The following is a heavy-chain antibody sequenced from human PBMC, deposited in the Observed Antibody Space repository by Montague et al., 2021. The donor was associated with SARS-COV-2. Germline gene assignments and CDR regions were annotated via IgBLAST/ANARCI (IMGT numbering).Heavy chain of an antibody. CDR2: IYYCGST. J-gene: IGHJ4*02. CDR3: ARANDILIDLDY. CDR1: GGSIRYYH. D-gene: IGHD3-9*01. V-gene: IGHV4-59*01. Sequence: SETLSLTCTVSGGSIRYYHWSWIRQPPGKGLERNGYIYYCGSTNYNPTLKSRVTISVDTSKNQFSLKLSLVTAADTAVYYCARANDILIDLDYWGRGTLVTVSS.